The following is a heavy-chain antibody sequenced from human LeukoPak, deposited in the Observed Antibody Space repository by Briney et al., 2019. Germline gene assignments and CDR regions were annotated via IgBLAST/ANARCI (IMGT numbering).Heavy chain of an antibody. CDR1: GFTFSSFV. Sequence: PGRSLTLSCAASGFTFSSFVMHWVRQAPGKGLEWVAVIWYDASNKYYVDSVKGRFTISRDNSKNTLYLQMNSLRDDDTAVYYCVRGVGVSRFNYLGPRGQGTLVIVSS. V-gene: IGHV3-33*08. J-gene: IGHJ5*02. CDR2: IWYDASNK. D-gene: IGHD1-7*01. CDR3: VRGVGVSRFNYLGP.